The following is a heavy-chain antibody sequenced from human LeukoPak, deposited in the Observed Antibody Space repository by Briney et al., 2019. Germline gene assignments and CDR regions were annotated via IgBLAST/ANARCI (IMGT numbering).Heavy chain of an antibody. CDR3: ARDRKMGARDY. J-gene: IGHJ4*02. CDR2: INPNSGGT. D-gene: IGHD1-26*01. V-gene: IGHV1-2*02. Sequence: ASVKVSCKASGYTFTGYYMHWVRQAPGQGPEWMRWINPNSGGTNYAQKFQGRVTMTRDTSISTAYMELSRLRSDDTAVYYCARDRKMGARDYWGQGTLVTVSS. CDR1: GYTFTGYY.